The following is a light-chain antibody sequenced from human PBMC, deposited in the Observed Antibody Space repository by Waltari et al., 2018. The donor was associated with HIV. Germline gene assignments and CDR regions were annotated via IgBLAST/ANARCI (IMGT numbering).Light chain of an antibody. CDR2: WAS. V-gene: IGKV4-1*01. CDR3: QQYYSSPKT. CDR1: KSVFYSSNNRNH. J-gene: IGKJ1*01. Sequence: DIVMTQSPDSLAVSLGERATIDCKSSKSVFYSSNNRNHLAWYQQKAGQPPKLLIAWASTRESVVPDRFSGSGAGTHFTLTISSLQAEDVAVYYCQQYYSSPKTFGQGTKVEIK.